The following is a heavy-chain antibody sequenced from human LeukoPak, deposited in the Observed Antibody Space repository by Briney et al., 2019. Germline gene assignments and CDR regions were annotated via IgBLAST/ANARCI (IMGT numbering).Heavy chain of an antibody. CDR1: GDSVSSNSAA. V-gene: IGHV6-1*01. J-gene: IGHJ6*03. Sequence: SQTLSLTCAISGDSVSSNSAAWNWIRQSPSRGLEWLGRTYYRSKWYNDYAVSVKSRITINPDTSKNQFSLQPNSVTPEDTAVYYCAREAAAGQNYYYYYYMDVWGKGTTVTISS. CDR2: TYYRSKWYN. D-gene: IGHD6-13*01. CDR3: AREAAAGQNYYYYYYMDV.